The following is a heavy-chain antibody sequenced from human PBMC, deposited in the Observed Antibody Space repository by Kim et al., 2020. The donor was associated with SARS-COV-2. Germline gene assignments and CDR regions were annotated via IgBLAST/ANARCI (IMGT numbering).Heavy chain of an antibody. V-gene: IGHV3-53*01. J-gene: IGHJ4*02. CDR2: IYSGGST. D-gene: IGHD3-22*01. CDR1: GFTVSSNY. Sequence: GGSLRLSCAASGFTVSSNYMSWVRQAPGKGLEWVSVIYSGGSTYYADSVKGRFTISRDNSKNTLYLQMNSLRAEDTAVYYCARGRWYYDSSGYYYFDYWPGNPGHRLL. CDR3: ARGRWYYDSSGYYYFDY.